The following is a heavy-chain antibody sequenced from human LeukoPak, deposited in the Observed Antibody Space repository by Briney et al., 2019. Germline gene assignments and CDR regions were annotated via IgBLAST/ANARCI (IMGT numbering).Heavy chain of an antibody. CDR2: INHSGRA. V-gene: IGHV4-34*01. D-gene: IGHD4-23*01. CDR1: RGSFSDFY. CDR3: TRDSGTTGVVKFDP. J-gene: IGHJ5*02. Sequence: SETLSLTCAVNRGSFSDFYWTWIRQPPGRGLEWIGEINHSGRANYNSSLRSRLSISVDTSKNQFSLRLTSVTAADTAVYYCTRDSGTTGVVKFDPWGQGILVTVSS.